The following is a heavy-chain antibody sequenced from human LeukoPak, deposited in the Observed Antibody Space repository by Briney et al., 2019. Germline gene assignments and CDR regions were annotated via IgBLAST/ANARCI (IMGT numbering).Heavy chain of an antibody. V-gene: IGHV1-24*01. D-gene: IGHD3-10*01. CDR2: FDPEDGET. CDR1: GYTLTELS. CDR3: ATARAVRGVIGYGMDV. Sequence: ASVKVSCKVSGYTLTELSMHWVRQAPGKGLEWMGGFDPEDGETIYAQKFQGRVTMTEDTSTDTAYMELSSLRSEDTAVYYCATARAVRGVIGYGMDVWGQGTTVTDSS. J-gene: IGHJ6*02.